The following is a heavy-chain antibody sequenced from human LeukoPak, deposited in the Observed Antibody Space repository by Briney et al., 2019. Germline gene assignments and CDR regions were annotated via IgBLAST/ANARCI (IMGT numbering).Heavy chain of an antibody. V-gene: IGHV1-8*02. CDR2: INPNSANT. J-gene: IGHJ5*02. CDR3: AREDYYGSGSFSNWFDP. D-gene: IGHD3-10*01. CDR1: GYTFTGYY. Sequence: ASVKVSCKASGYTFTGYYMHWVRQAPGRGLEWMGWINPNSANTGYSQKFQGRITMTWNTSISTAYMELSSLRSEDTAIYYCAREDYYGSGSFSNWFDPWGQGTLVTVSS.